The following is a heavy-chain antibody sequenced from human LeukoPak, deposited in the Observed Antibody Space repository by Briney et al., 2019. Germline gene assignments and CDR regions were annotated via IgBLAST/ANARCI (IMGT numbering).Heavy chain of an antibody. J-gene: IGHJ4*02. CDR1: GFTFSSYA. CDR2: ISGSGGST. D-gene: IGHD5-12*01. Sequence: GGSLRLSCAASGFTFSSYAMSWVRQAPGKGLEWVSAISGSGGSTYYADPVKGRFTISRDNSKNTLYLQMNSLRAEDTAVYYCAKDKWLPDYYFDYWGQGTLVTVSS. V-gene: IGHV3-23*01. CDR3: AKDKWLPDYYFDY.